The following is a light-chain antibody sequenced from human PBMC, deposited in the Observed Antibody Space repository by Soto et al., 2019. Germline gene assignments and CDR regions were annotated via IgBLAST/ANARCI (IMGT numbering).Light chain of an antibody. CDR2: RVS. CDR1: QSLVYSDGNTY. J-gene: IGKJ2*01. CDR3: VQSIHWPMT. V-gene: IGKV2-30*01. Sequence: DVVMTQSPLSLPVTLGQPASISCRSSQSLVYSDGNTYLTWLQQRPGQSPRRLIYRVSNRDSGVPDRFSGSGSGTDFSLKISRVEAEDLGVYYCVQSIHWPMTFGQGTKLEIK.